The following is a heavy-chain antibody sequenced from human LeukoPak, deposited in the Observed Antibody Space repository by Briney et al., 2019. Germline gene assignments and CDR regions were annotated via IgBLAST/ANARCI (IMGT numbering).Heavy chain of an antibody. CDR2: ISGSGGST. V-gene: IGHV3-23*01. J-gene: IGHJ6*02. Sequence: PGGSLRLSCAASGFTFSSYAMTWVRQAPGKGLEWVSAISGSGGSTYYADSVKGRFTISRDNSKNTLYLQMNSLRAEDTAVYYCAKIAPGDGSGSYFKLYYYGMDVWGQGTTVTVSS. CDR3: AKIAPGDGSGSYFKLYYYGMDV. D-gene: IGHD3-10*01. CDR1: GFTFSSYA.